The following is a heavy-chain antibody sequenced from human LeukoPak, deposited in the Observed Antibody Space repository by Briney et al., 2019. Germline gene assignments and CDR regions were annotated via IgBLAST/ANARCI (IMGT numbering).Heavy chain of an antibody. Sequence: GGSLRLSCAASGFTFSSYSMNWVREAPGKGLEWGSSISSSCSYIYYGDSVKGRFTISRDNAKNSLYLQMNSLRAEDTAVYYCATETGYNYGFDHWGQGTLVTVSS. CDR2: ISSSCSYI. CDR1: GFTFSSYS. D-gene: IGHD5-18*01. CDR3: ATETGYNYGFDH. J-gene: IGHJ5*02. V-gene: IGHV3-21*01.